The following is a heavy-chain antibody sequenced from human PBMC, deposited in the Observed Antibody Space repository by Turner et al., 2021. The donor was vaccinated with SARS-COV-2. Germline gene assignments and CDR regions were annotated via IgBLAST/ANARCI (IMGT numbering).Heavy chain of an antibody. CDR1: GFTFRRYA. J-gene: IGHJ6*02. CDR3: ARESVATMVYDGMDV. V-gene: IGHV3-30*04. D-gene: IGHD5-12*01. Sequence: VQLGESGGGVVQPGRCLRVSCAASGFTFRRYALYWVRQAAGKGLEWGAVISNDGSNKYYADSVKARFTISRDKSKNTLYLQMNSLRAEDTAVYYCARESVATMVYDGMDVWGQGTTVTVSS. CDR2: ISNDGSNK.